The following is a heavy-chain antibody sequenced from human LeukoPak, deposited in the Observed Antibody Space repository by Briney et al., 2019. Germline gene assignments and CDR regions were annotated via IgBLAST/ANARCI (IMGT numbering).Heavy chain of an antibody. Sequence: GGSLRLSCAASGFTFSSYSMNWVRQAPGKGLEWVSYISSSSSTIYYADSVTGRFTISRDNAKNSLYLQMNSLRAEDTAVYYCARDYTTIFGVANDAFDIWGQGTMVTVSS. CDR3: ARDYTTIFGVANDAFDI. CDR2: ISSSSSTI. D-gene: IGHD3-3*01. CDR1: GFTFSSYS. J-gene: IGHJ3*02. V-gene: IGHV3-48*01.